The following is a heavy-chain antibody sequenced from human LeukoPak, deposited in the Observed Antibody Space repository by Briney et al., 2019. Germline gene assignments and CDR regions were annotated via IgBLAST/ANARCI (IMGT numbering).Heavy chain of an antibody. CDR2: IYYSGST. D-gene: IGHD3-22*01. V-gene: IGHV4-39*01. CDR3: ARRHYYDSGGSFDI. CDR1: GGSNSSSSYY. J-gene: IGHJ3*02. Sequence: SETLSLTCPVSGGSNSSSSYYWGWIRQPPGKGLEWIGSIYYSGSTYYNPSLKSRLTISVDTSKNQFSLKLSSVTAAGTAVYYCARRHYYDSGGSFDIWGQGTMVTVSS.